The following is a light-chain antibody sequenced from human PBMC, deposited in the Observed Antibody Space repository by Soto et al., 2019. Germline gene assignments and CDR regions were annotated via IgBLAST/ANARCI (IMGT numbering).Light chain of an antibody. CDR2: EVN. CDR1: SSDVGGYNY. CDR3: SSYAGRNTTYV. J-gene: IGLJ1*01. Sequence: QSALAQPPSASGSPGQSVTISCTGTSSDVGGYNYVSWYQHHPGNAPKLMIYEVNKRTSGVPDRFSGSKSGNTASLTVSGLQAEDEADYYCSSYAGRNTTYVLGTGAKVTVL. V-gene: IGLV2-8*01.